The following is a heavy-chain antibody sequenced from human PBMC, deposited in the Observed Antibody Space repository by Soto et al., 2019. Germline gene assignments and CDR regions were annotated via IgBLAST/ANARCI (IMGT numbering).Heavy chain of an antibody. J-gene: IGHJ3*02. CDR1: GDSISSDGYY. CDR3: AREPGYGLGAFDI. D-gene: IGHD5-18*01. CDR2: IYYSGST. Sequence: PSETLSLTCTVSGDSISSDGYYWAWIRQHPEKGLEWIGFIYYSGSTSYNPSLKSRVTMSVDTSKTQFSLRLTSVTAADTAVYYRAREPGYGLGAFDIWGQGTMVTFS. V-gene: IGHV4-31*03.